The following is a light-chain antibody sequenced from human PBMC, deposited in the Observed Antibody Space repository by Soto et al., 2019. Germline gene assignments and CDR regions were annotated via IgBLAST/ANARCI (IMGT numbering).Light chain of an antibody. CDR3: AAWDDSLNGQV. J-gene: IGLJ2*01. CDR2: SNN. Sequence: QSVLTQAPSSSGTPGQRVTISCSGSSSNIGRNTVNWYQQLPGTAPKLLIYSNNQRPSGVPDRFSGSKSGTSASLAISGLQSEDEADYYCAAWDDSLNGQVFGGGTKVTVL. V-gene: IGLV1-44*01. CDR1: SSNIGRNT.